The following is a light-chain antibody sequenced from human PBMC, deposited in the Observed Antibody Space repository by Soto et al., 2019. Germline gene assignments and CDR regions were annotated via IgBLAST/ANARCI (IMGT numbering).Light chain of an antibody. V-gene: IGLV2-14*01. CDR1: GSDVGGYNY. Sequence: QSVLTQPASVSGSPGQSITISCTGTGSDVGGYNYVSWYQQYPGKAPKLMIYDVSNRPSGVSNRFSGSKSGNTAALIIFGLQAEDEADYYCCSYTSSRTYVFGDGTKVTVL. CDR2: DVS. CDR3: CSYTSSRTYV. J-gene: IGLJ1*01.